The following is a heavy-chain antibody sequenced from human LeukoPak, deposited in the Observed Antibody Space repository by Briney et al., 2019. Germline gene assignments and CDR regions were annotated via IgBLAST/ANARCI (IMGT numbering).Heavy chain of an antibody. CDR1: RFTFSSYA. J-gene: IGHJ4*02. Sequence: PGGSLRLSCAASRFTFSSYAMHWVRQAPGKGLEWVAVISYDGSNKYYADSVKGRFTISRDNSKNTLYLQMNSLRAEDTAVYYCARDSNYFDYWGQGTLVTVSS. CDR3: ARDSNYFDY. V-gene: IGHV3-30*04. CDR2: ISYDGSNK. D-gene: IGHD2-2*01.